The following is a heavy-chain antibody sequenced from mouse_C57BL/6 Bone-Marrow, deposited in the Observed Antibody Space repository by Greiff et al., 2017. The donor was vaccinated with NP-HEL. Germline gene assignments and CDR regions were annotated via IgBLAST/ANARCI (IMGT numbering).Heavy chain of an antibody. D-gene: IGHD1-1*01. Sequence: QVPLKESGPGLVALSQSLSITCTVSGFSLTSYAISWVRQPPGKGPEWLGVIWTGGGPNYNSALKSRLSISKDNSKSQVFLKMNSGQTDDTARYYCARNYYGSVYAMGYWGQGTSVTVSS. J-gene: IGHJ4*01. CDR2: IWTGGGP. V-gene: IGHV2-9-1*01. CDR1: GFSLTSYA. CDR3: ARNYYGSVYAMGY.